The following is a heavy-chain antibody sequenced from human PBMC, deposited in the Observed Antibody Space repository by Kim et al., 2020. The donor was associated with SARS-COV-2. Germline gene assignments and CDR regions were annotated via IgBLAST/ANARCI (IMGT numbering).Heavy chain of an antibody. D-gene: IGHD3-10*01. CDR2: IGTAGDT. CDR1: GFTFSSYD. J-gene: IGHJ6*02. Sequence: GGSLRLSCAASGFTFSSYDMHWVRQATGKGLEWVSAIGTAGDTYYPGSVKGRFTISRENAKNSLYLQMNSLRAGDTAVYYCARAGITMVRGVPYYYYGMYVWGQGTTVTVSS. CDR3: ARAGITMVRGVPYYYYGMYV. V-gene: IGHV3-13*01.